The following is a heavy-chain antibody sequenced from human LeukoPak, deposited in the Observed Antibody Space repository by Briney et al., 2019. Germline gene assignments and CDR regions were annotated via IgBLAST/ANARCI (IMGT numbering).Heavy chain of an antibody. CDR3: AKDGELLGYLDY. D-gene: IGHD1-7*01. CDR2: ISYDGNNK. V-gene: IGHV3-30*18. J-gene: IGHJ4*02. CDR1: GFTFSSYG. Sequence: PGGSLRLSCAASGFTFSSYGIHWVRQAPGKGLEWVAIISYDGNNKYYADSVKGRFTISRDNSKNTLYLQMNSLRAEDTAVYYCAKDGELLGYLDYWGQGTLVTVSS.